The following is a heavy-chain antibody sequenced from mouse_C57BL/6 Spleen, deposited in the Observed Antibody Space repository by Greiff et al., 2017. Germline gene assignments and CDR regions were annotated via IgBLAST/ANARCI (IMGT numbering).Heavy chain of an antibody. Sequence: QVQLQQPGTELVKPGASVKLSCKASGYTFTSYWMHWVKQRPGQGLEWIGNINPSNGGTTYNEKFKSKATLTVDKSSSTAYMQLSSLTSEDSAVXYCARKGYKDYAMDYWGQGTSVTVSS. CDR1: GYTFTSYW. V-gene: IGHV1-53*01. CDR3: ARKGYKDYAMDY. CDR2: INPSNGGT. D-gene: IGHD1-3*01. J-gene: IGHJ4*01.